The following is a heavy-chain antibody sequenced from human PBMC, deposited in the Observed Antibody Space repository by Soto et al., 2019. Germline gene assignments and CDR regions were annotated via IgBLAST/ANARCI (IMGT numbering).Heavy chain of an antibody. CDR2: INPNSGDT. J-gene: IGHJ4*02. D-gene: IGHD3-22*01. CDR3: AISDSYDNSVQGDY. Sequence: ASVKVCCKGSGYTFTDYYMHWVRQAPGQGLEWMGWINPNSGDTNYAQNFQGRVTMTRDTSISTAYMDLSRLGSDDTAVYYCAISDSYDNSVQGDYQGQIPPFPV. V-gene: IGHV1-2*02. CDR1: GYTFTDYY.